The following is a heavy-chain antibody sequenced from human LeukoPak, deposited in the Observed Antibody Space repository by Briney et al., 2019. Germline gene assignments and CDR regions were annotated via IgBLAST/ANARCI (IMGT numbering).Heavy chain of an antibody. CDR2: ISGSGGST. D-gene: IGHD2-2*01. CDR3: AKGDGDIVVVPATGNWFDP. Sequence: GGSLRLSCAASGFTFSSYAMSWVRQAPGKGLEWVSAISGSGGSTYYADSVKGRFTISRDNSKNTLYLQMNSLRAEDTAVYYCAKGDGDIVVVPATGNWFDPWGQGTLVTVSS. J-gene: IGHJ5*02. V-gene: IGHV3-23*01. CDR1: GFTFSSYA.